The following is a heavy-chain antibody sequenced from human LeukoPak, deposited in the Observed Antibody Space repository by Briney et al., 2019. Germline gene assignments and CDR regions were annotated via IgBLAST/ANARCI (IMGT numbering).Heavy chain of an antibody. J-gene: IGHJ4*02. V-gene: IGHV1-69*01. CDR3: ASARERGYSYGYFDY. D-gene: IGHD5-18*01. CDR2: IIPIFGTA. Sequence: GASVKVSCKASGGTFSVYAISWVRQAPGQGLEWMGAIIPIFGTANYAQKFQGRVTITADESTSTAYTELSSLRSEDTAVYYCASARERGYSYGYFDYWGQGTLVTVSS. CDR1: GGTFSVYA.